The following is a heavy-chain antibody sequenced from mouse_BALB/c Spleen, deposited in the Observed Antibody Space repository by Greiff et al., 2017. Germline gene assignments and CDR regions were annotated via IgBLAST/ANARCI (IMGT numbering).Heavy chain of an antibody. CDR3: ARHGYPDY. Sequence: EVQGVESGGDLVKPGGSLKLSCAASGFTFSSYGMSWVRQTPDKRLEWVATISSGGSYTYYPDSVKGRFTISRDNAKNTLYLQMSSLKSEDTAMYYCARHGYPDYWGQGTTLTVSS. J-gene: IGHJ2*01. V-gene: IGHV5-6*01. CDR2: ISSGGSYT. CDR1: GFTFSSYG.